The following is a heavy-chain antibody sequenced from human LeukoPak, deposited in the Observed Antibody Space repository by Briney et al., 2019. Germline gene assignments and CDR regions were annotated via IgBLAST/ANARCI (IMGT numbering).Heavy chain of an antibody. J-gene: IGHJ3*02. V-gene: IGHV4-59*08. CDR2: VYYTGST. CDR3: ATSLGSKNAFHI. Sequence: SETLSLTCTVSGGSISTQYWTWIRQPPGKGLEWIGNVYYTGSTNYNPSLKSRVSISVDTSKNQFSLKLTSVTAADTAVYYCATSLGSKNAFHIWGEGTMVTVSS. CDR1: GGSISTQY. D-gene: IGHD4-11*01.